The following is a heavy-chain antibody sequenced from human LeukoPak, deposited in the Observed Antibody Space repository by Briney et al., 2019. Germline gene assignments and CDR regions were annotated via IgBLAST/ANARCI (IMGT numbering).Heavy chain of an antibody. CDR2: TDWDDDK. D-gene: IGHD6-19*01. Sequence: SGPTLVKATQTLTLTCTFSGFSLSTSGMCVIWIRQPPGKALEWLALTDWDDDKYFSTSLKTRLTISKDTSKNQVVLTMTNMDPVDTATYYCARVPGLSKAVDYWGQGTLVAVSS. CDR3: ARVPGLSKAVDY. J-gene: IGHJ4*02. CDR1: GFSLSTSGMC. V-gene: IGHV2-70*01.